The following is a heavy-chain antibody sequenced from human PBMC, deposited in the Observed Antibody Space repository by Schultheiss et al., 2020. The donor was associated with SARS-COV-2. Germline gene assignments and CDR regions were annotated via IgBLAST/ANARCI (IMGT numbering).Heavy chain of an antibody. CDR3: ARGQLSGLVGY. Sequence: SETLSLTCAVYGGSFSGYYWSWIRQPPGKGLEWIGEINHSGSTNYNPSLKSRVTMSVDTSKNQFSLKLSSVTAADTAVYYCARGQLSGLVGYWGQGTLVTVSS. CDR1: GGSFSGYY. CDR2: INHSGST. V-gene: IGHV4-34*01. D-gene: IGHD5-12*01. J-gene: IGHJ4*02.